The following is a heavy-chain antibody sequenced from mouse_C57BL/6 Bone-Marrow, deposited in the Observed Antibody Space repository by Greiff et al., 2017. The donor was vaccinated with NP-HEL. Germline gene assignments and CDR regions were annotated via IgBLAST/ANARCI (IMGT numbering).Heavy chain of an antibody. J-gene: IGHJ1*03. CDR2: TYPSSGNT. Sequence: QVQLQQSGAELARPGASVKLSCKASGYTFTSYGISLVKHRTGQGRGLNWETYPSSGNTYYIEKFKGKGTLTADTASSTAYMEIRSLTSEDAAVYFCASDGGWYFDVGGTGTTVTVSS. CDR1: GYTFTSYG. CDR3: ASDGGWYFDV. V-gene: IGHV1-81*01.